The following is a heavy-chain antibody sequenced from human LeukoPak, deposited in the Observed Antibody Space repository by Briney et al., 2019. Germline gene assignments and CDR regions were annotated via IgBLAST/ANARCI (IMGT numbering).Heavy chain of an antibody. D-gene: IGHD5-12*01. Sequence: SETRSLTCTVSGGSISTYYWSWIRQPPGKGLEWIGYIYYSETTNYNPSLKSQVTISVDTSKNQFSLKLSSVTAADTAVYYCARQSGYDYYFEYWGQGTLVTISS. CDR2: IYYSETT. CDR1: GGSISTYY. J-gene: IGHJ4*02. V-gene: IGHV4-59*08. CDR3: ARQSGYDYYFEY.